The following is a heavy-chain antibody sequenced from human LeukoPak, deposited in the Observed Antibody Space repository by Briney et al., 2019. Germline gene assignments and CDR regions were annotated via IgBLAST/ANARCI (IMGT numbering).Heavy chain of an antibody. CDR3: ARVHYCSDHCYREIDS. CDR1: GFTFSNYA. D-gene: IGHD2-21*02. V-gene: IGHV3-30-3*01. CDR2: ISNDGSNK. Sequence: GASLRLSCAASGFTFSNYAMSWVRQAPGKGLEWVAVISNDGSNKYYADSAKGRFTISRGNSKNTLYLQMRSLRPEDTAVYYCARVHYCSDHCYREIDSWGQGTLVIVSS. J-gene: IGHJ4*02.